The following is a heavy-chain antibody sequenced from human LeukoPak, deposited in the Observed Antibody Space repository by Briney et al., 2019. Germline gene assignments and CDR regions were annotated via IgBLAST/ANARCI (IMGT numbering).Heavy chain of an antibody. CDR2: INPNSGGT. D-gene: IGHD3-9*01. V-gene: IGHV1-2*02. CDR3: ARSDDRYYDILTGHNWFDP. J-gene: IGHJ5*02. Sequence: AASVKVSCKASGYTFTGYYMHWVRQAPGQGLEWMGWINPNSGGTIYAQKFQGRVTMTRDTSISTAYMELSRLRSDDTAVYYCARSDDRYYDILTGHNWFDPWGQGTLVTVSS. CDR1: GYTFTGYY.